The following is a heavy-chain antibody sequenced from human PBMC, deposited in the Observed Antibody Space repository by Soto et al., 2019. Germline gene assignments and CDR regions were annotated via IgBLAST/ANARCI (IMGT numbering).Heavy chain of an antibody. V-gene: IGHV1-69*13. J-gene: IGHJ3*02. CDR3: ARVLSARGTQGGSAQASSAFDI. CDR1: GGTFSSYS. D-gene: IGHD3-10*01. Sequence: SVKVSCKASGGTFSSYSISWVRQAPGQGLECMGGIIPIFGTANYAQKFQGRVTITADESTSTAYMELSSLRSEDTAVYYCARVLSARGTQGGSAQASSAFDIWGQGTMVTVSS. CDR2: IIPIFGTA.